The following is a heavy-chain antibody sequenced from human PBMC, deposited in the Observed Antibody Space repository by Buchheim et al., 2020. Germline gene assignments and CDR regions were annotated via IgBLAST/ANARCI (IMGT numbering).Heavy chain of an antibody. CDR3: ASPGVDTAMVTGVFFYYGMDV. Sequence: QVQLVESGGGVVQPGRSLRLSCAASGFTFSSYAMHWVRQAPGKGLEWVAVISYDGSNKYYADSVKGRFTISRDNSKNTLYLQMNSLRAEDTAVYYCASPGVDTAMVTGVFFYYGMDVWGQGTT. CDR1: GFTFSSYA. CDR2: ISYDGSNK. V-gene: IGHV3-30*01. J-gene: IGHJ6*02. D-gene: IGHD5-18*01.